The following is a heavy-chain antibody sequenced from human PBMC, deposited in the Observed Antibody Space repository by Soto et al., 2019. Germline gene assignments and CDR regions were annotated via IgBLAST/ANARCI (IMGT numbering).Heavy chain of an antibody. CDR2: INSDGSST. Sequence: PGGSLRLSCAASGFTFSSYWMHWVRQAPGKGLVWVSRINSDGSSTSYADSVKGRFTISRDNAKNTLYLQMNSLRAEDTAVYYCARDRNDYMDRSSNVWGQGTTVTVYS. V-gene: IGHV3-74*01. CDR3: ARDRNDYMDRSSNV. CDR1: GFTFSSYW. J-gene: IGHJ6*02. D-gene: IGHD4-4*01.